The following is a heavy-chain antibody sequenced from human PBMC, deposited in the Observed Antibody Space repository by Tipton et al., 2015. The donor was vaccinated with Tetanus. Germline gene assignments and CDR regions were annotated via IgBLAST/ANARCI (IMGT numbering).Heavy chain of an antibody. CDR3: AGRGYCSSTSCRPYWYFDL. CDR2: IDPSDSYT. V-gene: IGHV5-10-1*01. Sequence: QLVQSGAEVKKPGESLRISCKGSGYSFTSYWISWVRQMPGKGLEWMGRIDPSDSYTNYSPSFQGHVTISADKSISTVYLQWSSLKASDPAMYYCAGRGYCSSTSCRPYWYFDLWGRGTLVTVSS. J-gene: IGHJ2*01. D-gene: IGHD2-2*01. CDR1: GYSFTSYW.